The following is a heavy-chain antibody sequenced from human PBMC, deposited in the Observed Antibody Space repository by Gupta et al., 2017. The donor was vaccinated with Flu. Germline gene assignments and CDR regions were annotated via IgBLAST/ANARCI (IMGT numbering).Heavy chain of an antibody. Sequence: WVAVISHDVDIEFYADSVKGRFTIPRDNSENTLYLQMTTLRPEDTAVYFCATEGSAGGYCVSASCYRDAFGLWGQGTLVTVSS. D-gene: IGHD2-2*01. CDR3: ATEGSAGGYCVSASCYRDAFGL. V-gene: IGHV3-30-3*01. J-gene: IGHJ3*01. CDR2: ISHDVDIE.